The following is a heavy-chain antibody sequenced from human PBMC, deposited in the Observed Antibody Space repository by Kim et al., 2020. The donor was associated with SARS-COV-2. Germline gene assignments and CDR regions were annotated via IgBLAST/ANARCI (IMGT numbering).Heavy chain of an antibody. V-gene: IGHV1-18*01. Sequence: ASVKVSCKASGYTFTSYGISWVRQAPGQGLEWMGWISAYNGNTNYAQKLQGRVTMTTDTSTSTAYMELRSLRSDDTAVYYCARDGGGDDSSGYYLYYYYYYGMDVWGQGTTVTVSS. CDR1: GYTFTSYG. J-gene: IGHJ6*02. CDR3: ARDGGGDDSSGYYLYYYYYYGMDV. CDR2: ISAYNGNT. D-gene: IGHD3-22*01.